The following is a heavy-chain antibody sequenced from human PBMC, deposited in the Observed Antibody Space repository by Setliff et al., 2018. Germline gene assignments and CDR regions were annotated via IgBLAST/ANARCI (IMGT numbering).Heavy chain of an antibody. CDR2: IYYSGST. J-gene: IGHJ4*02. Sequence: SETLSLTCAVYGGSFSTYYWGWIRQPPGKGLEWIGSIYYSGSTYYNPSLKSRVTISVDTSKNQFSLKLSSVTAADTAVYYCAREYSGYEGGDYYFDYWGQGTLVTVSS. CDR3: AREYSGYEGGDYYFDY. CDR1: GGSFSTYY. D-gene: IGHD5-12*01. V-gene: IGHV4-39*01.